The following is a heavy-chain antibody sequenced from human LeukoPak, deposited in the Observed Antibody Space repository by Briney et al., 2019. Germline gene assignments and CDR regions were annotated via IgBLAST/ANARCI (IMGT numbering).Heavy chain of an antibody. CDR2: ISYDGSNK. CDR3: AVGGCSGGSCPAGY. D-gene: IGHD2-15*01. J-gene: IGHJ4*02. V-gene: IGHV3-30*03. CDR1: GFTFSSYG. Sequence: GRSLRLSCAASGFTFSSYGMHWVRQAPGKWLEWVAVISYDGSNKYYADSVKGRFTISRDNSKNTLYLQMNSLRAEDTAVYYCAVGGCSGGSCPAGYWGQGTLVTVSS.